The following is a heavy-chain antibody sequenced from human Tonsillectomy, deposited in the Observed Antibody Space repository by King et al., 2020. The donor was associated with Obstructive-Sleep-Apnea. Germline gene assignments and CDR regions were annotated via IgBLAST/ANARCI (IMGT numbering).Heavy chain of an antibody. D-gene: IGHD3-22*01. CDR1: GFTFSSYA. Sequence: VQLVESGGGVVQPGRSLRLSCAASGFTFSSYAMHWVRQAPGKGLEWVALIWFDGNNKYYADSVKGRFTISRDNSKKTLFLQMNSLRAEDTAVYYCAGDADTSGYPKNYFDYWGQGTLVTVSS. CDR3: AGDADTSGYPKNYFDY. J-gene: IGHJ4*02. V-gene: IGHV3-33*01. CDR2: IWFDGNNK.